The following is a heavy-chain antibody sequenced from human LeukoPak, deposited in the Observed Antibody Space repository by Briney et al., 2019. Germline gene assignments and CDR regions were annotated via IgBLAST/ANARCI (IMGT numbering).Heavy chain of an antibody. D-gene: IGHD3-3*01. CDR3: ARRPFLEWFSFDF. CDR2: ISAYNGNT. Sequence: ASVKVSCKASGGTFSSYAISWVRQAPGQGLEWMGWISAYNGNTNHAQKLQGRVTMTTDTSTSTAYMELRSLRSDDTAVYYCARRPFLEWFSFDFWGQGTLVTVSS. J-gene: IGHJ4*02. V-gene: IGHV1-18*01. CDR1: GGTFSSYA.